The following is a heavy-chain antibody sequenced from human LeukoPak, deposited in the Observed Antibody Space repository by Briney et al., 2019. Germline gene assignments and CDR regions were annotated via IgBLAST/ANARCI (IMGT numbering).Heavy chain of an antibody. D-gene: IGHD2-15*01. CDR3: ARDGAGSWGYYYYMDV. Sequence: GGSLRLSCAASGFTFSSYSMNWVRQAPGKGLEWVSSISSSSSYIYYADSVKGRFTISRDNAKSSLYLQMNSLRAEDTAVYYCARDGAGSWGYYYYMDVWGKGTTVTVSS. J-gene: IGHJ6*03. CDR1: GFTFSSYS. V-gene: IGHV3-21*01. CDR2: ISSSSSYI.